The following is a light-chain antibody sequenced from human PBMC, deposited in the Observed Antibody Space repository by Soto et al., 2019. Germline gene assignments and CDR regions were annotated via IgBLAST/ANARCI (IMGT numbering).Light chain of an antibody. Sequence: QSVLTQPPSVSGAPGQRVTISCTGSSSNIGSGYDVHWYQQLPGTAPKLLIYGISNRPSGVPDRFSGSKSGTSASLAITGLQAEDDADYYCQSYDSSLSGVVFGGGTKVTVL. CDR1: SSNIGSGYD. J-gene: IGLJ2*01. CDR3: QSYDSSLSGVV. CDR2: GIS. V-gene: IGLV1-40*01.